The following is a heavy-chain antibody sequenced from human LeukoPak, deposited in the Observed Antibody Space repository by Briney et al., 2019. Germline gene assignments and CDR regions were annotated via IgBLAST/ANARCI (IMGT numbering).Heavy chain of an antibody. J-gene: IGHJ4*02. D-gene: IGHD2-2*01. CDR3: ARDPPGLPAAIFDY. CDR1: GFTFSGYS. CDR2: ISSSSSTI. V-gene: IGHV3-48*01. Sequence: PGGSLRLSCAASGFTFSGYSMNWVRQAPGKGLEWVSYISSSSSTIYYADSVKGRFTISRDNAKNSLYLQMNSLRAEDTAVYYCARDPPGLPAAIFDYWGQGTLVTVSS.